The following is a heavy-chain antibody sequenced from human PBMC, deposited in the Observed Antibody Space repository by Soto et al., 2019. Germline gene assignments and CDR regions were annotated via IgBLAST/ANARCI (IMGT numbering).Heavy chain of an antibody. J-gene: IGHJ4*02. V-gene: IGHV4-4*07. CDR1: GDSISSYY. CDR2: LSTSGST. CDR3: RRDFDY. D-gene: IGHD6-6*01. Sequence: SETLSLTCNVSGDSISSYYWSWIRHPAGKGLEWIGRLSTSGSTNYNPSLKSRVTMSVDTSKNQFSLMLNSVTAADTAVYYCRRDFDYWGQGTLVTVSS.